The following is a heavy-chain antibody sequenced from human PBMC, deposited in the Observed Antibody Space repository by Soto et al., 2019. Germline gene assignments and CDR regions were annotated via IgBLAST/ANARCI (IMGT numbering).Heavy chain of an antibody. CDR1: GITFTNAW. J-gene: IGHJ4*02. CDR2: IKSKIDGGTA. V-gene: IGHV3-15*01. D-gene: IGHD7-27*01. CDR3: TTDPGDWPDY. Sequence: PGESLRLSCAASGITFTNAWMSWVRQAPGKGLEWIGRIKSKIDGGTADYAAPVKGRFTISRDDSKNTLFLQMNSLKTEDTAVYYCTTDPGDWPDYWGQGTLVTVSS.